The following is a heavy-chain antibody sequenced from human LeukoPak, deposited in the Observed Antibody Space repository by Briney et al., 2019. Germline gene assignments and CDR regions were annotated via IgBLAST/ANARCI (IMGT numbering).Heavy chain of an antibody. J-gene: IGHJ4*02. CDR2: IKSKTDGGTT. Sequence: GGSLRLSCAASGFTFSNAWMSWVRQAPGKGLEWVGRIKSKTDGGTTDYAAPVKGRFTISRDDSKNTLYLQMNSLKAEDAAVYYCTTGPVTRSSYNWKNDYWGQGTLVTVSS. CDR3: TTGPVTRSSYNWKNDY. D-gene: IGHD1-20*01. V-gene: IGHV3-15*01. CDR1: GFTFSNAW.